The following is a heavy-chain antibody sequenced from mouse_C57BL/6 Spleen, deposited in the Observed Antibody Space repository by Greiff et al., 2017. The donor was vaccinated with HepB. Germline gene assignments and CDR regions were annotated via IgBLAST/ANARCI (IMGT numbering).Heavy chain of an antibody. V-gene: IGHV1-81*01. CDR2: IYPRSGNT. CDR3: ARRGYYDYGGDY. Sequence: QVQLQQSGAELARPGASVKLSCKASGYTFTSYGISWVKQSTGQGLEWIGEIYPRSGNTYYNEKFKGKATLTADKSSSTAYMELRSLTSEDSAVYFCARRGYYDYGGDYWGQGTTLTVSS. D-gene: IGHD2-4*01. CDR1: GYTFTSYG. J-gene: IGHJ2*01.